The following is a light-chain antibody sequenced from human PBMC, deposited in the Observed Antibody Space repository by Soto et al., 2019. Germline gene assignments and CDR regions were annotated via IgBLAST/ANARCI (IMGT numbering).Light chain of an antibody. CDR3: SSYTSSSSVA. CDR1: SSDVGGYNY. CDR2: DVS. Sequence: QSALTQPASVSRSPGQSITISCTGTSSDVGGYNYVSWYQQHPGKAPKLMIYDVSNRPSGVSNRFSGSKSGNTASLTISGLQAEDEADYYCSSYTSSSSVAFGGGTKLTVL. V-gene: IGLV2-14*01. J-gene: IGLJ2*01.